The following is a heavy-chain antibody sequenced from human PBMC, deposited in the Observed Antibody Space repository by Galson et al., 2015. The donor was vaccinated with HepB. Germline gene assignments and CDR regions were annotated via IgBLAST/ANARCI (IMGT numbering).Heavy chain of an antibody. D-gene: IGHD2-15*01. CDR2: INPNSGGT. V-gene: IGHV1-2*02. Sequence: SVKVSCKASGYAFTGYYMHWVRQAPGQGLEWMGWINPNSGGTNYAQKFQGRVTMTRDTSISTAYMELSRLRSDDTAVYYCGRVSSHYYGMDVWGQGTTVTVSS. CDR1: GYAFTGYY. J-gene: IGHJ6*02. CDR3: GRVSSHYYGMDV.